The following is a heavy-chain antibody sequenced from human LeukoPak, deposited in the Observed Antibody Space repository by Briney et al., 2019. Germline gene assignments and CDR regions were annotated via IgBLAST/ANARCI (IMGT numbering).Heavy chain of an antibody. Sequence: GGSLRLSCAASGFTFSSYSMNWVRQAPGKGLEWFSSISSSSSYIYYADSVKGRFTISRDNAKNSLYLQMNSLRAEDTAVYYCARDGYDFWSGPDIWGQGTMVTVSS. CDR3: ARDGYDFWSGPDI. V-gene: IGHV3-21*01. J-gene: IGHJ3*02. D-gene: IGHD3-3*01. CDR1: GFTFSSYS. CDR2: ISSSSSYI.